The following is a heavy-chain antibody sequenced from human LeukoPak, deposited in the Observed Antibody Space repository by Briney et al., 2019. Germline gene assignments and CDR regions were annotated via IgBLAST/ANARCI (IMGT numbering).Heavy chain of an antibody. CDR1: GFTVSSNY. CDR3: TKMQGFCTGSSCYPRTFDI. CDR2: IYSGGST. Sequence: PGGSPRLSCAASGFTVSSNYMSWVRQAPGKGLEWVSVIYSGGSTYYSDSVKGRFTISRDNSKNTVYLHINSLRAEDTAVYYCTKMQGFCTGSSCYPRTFDIWGQGTMVSVSS. V-gene: IGHV3-53*01. J-gene: IGHJ3*02. D-gene: IGHD2-2*01.